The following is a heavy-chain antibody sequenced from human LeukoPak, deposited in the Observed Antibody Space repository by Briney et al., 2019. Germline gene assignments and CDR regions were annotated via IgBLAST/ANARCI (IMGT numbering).Heavy chain of an antibody. CDR1: GFSISGRD. J-gene: IGHJ4*02. CDR3: ATTVWTGQFPDYFDV. D-gene: IGHD1-1*01. V-gene: IGHV3-23*01. CDR2: IGSGARM. Sequence: GGSLRLSCTVSGFSISGRDMTWGRQAPGKGLEWVSSIGSGARMFYTDSVKGRFTVSRDTSKNTLFLQMNSLRAEDTAVYYCATTVWTGQFPDYFDVWGQGTLVTVSS.